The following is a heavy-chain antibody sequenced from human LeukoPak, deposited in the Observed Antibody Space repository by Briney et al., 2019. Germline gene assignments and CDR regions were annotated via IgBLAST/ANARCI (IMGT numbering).Heavy chain of an antibody. CDR1: GFTFSSYG. V-gene: IGHV3-30*02. Sequence: GGSLRLSCAASGFTFSSYGMHWVRQAPGKGLEWVAFIRYDGSNKYYADSVKGRFTISRDNSKNTLYLQMNSLKAEDTAVYYCYSPAARFGGYYFDYWGQGTLVTVSS. CDR2: IRYDGSNK. CDR3: YSPAARFGGYYFDY. J-gene: IGHJ4*02. D-gene: IGHD2-2*01.